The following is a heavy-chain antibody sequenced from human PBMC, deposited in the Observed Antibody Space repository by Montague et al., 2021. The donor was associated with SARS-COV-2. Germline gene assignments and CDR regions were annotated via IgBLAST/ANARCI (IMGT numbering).Heavy chain of an antibody. J-gene: IGHJ6*03. Sequence: SETLSLTCAVPGTSFSGYYWNWIRQPPGKGLEWIGEINHGGSTKYSPSLKSRLTISADTSKNQFSLKLTSVAAADTAVYYCARLRDGVVPSPILGVGPYYSYCYMDVWGRGTPVTVSS. V-gene: IGHV4-34*01. CDR2: INHGGST. CDR3: ARLRDGVVPSPILGVGPYYSYCYMDV. CDR1: GTSFSGYY. D-gene: IGHD3-10*01.